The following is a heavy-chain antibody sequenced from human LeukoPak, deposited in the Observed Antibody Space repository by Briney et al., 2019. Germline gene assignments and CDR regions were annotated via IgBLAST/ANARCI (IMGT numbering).Heavy chain of an antibody. CDR3: ARPYDFWSGYHQYFQH. D-gene: IGHD3-3*01. V-gene: IGHV1-69*13. J-gene: IGHJ1*01. Sequence: SVKVSCKASGGTFSSYAISWVRQAPGQGLEWMGGIIPIFGTANYAQKFQGRVTITADESTSTAYMELSSLRSEDTAVYYCARPYDFWSGYHQYFQHWGQGTLVTVSA. CDR1: GGTFSSYA. CDR2: IIPIFGTA.